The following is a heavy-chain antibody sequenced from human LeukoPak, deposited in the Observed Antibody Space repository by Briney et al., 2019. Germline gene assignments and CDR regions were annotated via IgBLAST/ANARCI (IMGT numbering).Heavy chain of an antibody. CDR1: GYSFTSYL. J-gene: IGHJ4*02. Sequence: GESLKISCKGSGYSFTSYLIAWLRQMPGKGLEWMGVIYPGDSDTRYSPSFQGQVTISADKSITTAYLQWSSLKASDTAIYYCARRGYTSSWSDWGQGTLVTVSS. D-gene: IGHD6-13*01. CDR2: IYPGDSDT. CDR3: ARRGYTSSWSD. V-gene: IGHV5-51*01.